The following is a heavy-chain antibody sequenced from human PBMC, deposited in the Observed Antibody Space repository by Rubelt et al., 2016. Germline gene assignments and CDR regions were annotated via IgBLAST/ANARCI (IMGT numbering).Heavy chain of an antibody. CDR1: GGSISGSSYY. J-gene: IGHJ4*02. CDR3: ARHPTALDIYYFDY. D-gene: IGHD5-18*01. V-gene: IGHV4-39*01. Sequence: QQQLQESGPGLVKPSETLSLTCIVSGGSISGSSYYWGWIRQPPGKGLEWIASIFSSGSTSYSPSLKSGVTISVDTAKNQFSLKLSAVTAADTAVYYCARHPTALDIYYFDYWGQGTLVTVSS. CDR2: IFSSGST.